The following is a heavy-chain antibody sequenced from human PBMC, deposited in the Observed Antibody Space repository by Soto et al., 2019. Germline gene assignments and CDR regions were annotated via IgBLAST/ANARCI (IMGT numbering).Heavy chain of an antibody. CDR2: ISWNSGSI. CDR1: GFTFDDYA. D-gene: IGHD4-17*01. Sequence: VRLSCAASGFTFDDYAMHWVRQAPGKGLEWVSGISWNSGSIGYADSVKGRFTISRDNAKNSLYLQMNSLRAEDTALYYCAKSLGIPPTSYGGNTAHYYYYYGMGVCGQGSTVTVSS. CDR3: AKSLGIPPTSYGGNTAHYYYYYGMGV. J-gene: IGHJ6*02. V-gene: IGHV3-9*01.